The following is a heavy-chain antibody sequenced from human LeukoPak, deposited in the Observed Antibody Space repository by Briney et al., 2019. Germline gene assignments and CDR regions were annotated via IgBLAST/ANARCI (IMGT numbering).Heavy chain of an antibody. CDR3: ARDSEVRRNLWHY. CDR1: GGTFSSYA. CDR2: IIPIFGTA. Sequence: SVKVSCKASGGTFSSYAISWVRQAPGQGLEWMGGIIPIFGTANYAQKFQGRVTITADESTSTAYMGLSSLRSEDTAVYYCARDSEVRRNLWHYWGQGTLVTVSS. D-gene: IGHD3-10*01. J-gene: IGHJ4*02. V-gene: IGHV1-69*13.